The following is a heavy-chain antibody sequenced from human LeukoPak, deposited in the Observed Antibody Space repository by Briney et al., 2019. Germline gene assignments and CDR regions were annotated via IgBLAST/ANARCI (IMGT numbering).Heavy chain of an antibody. V-gene: IGHV4-38-2*02. CDR2: IYHSGST. Sequence: PSETLSLTCTVSGYSISSGYYWGWIRQSPGKGLEWIGSIYHSGSTYYNPSLKSRVTISVDTSKNQFSLKLSSVTAADTAVYYCARYDRGGSGSSNFDYWGQGTLVTVSS. CDR1: GYSISSGYY. J-gene: IGHJ4*02. D-gene: IGHD3-10*01. CDR3: ARYDRGGSGSSNFDY.